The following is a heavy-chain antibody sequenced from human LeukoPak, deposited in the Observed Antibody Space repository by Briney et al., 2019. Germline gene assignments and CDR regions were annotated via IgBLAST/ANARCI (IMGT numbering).Heavy chain of an antibody. D-gene: IGHD3-10*01. V-gene: IGHV3-33*01. J-gene: IGHJ4*02. CDR1: GFTFSRYG. Sequence: GGSLRLSCAASGFTFSRYGMHWVRQAPGKGLEWVAVIWYDGSKKYYADSVKGRFTISRDNSKNTLYLQIISLRAEDTAVYYCARGFGELLLGFDYWHQGTMANVVS. CDR3: ARGFGELLLGFDY. CDR2: IWYDGSKK.